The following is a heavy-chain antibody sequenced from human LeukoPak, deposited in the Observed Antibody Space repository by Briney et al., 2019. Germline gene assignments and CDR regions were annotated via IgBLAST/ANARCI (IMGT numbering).Heavy chain of an antibody. CDR3: ARDPYSGSYGADYYYYMDV. V-gene: IGHV3-21*01. CDR1: GFTFSSYN. J-gene: IGHJ6*03. CDR2: ITSFSSHI. Sequence: GGSLRLSCAASGFTFSSYNMNWVRQTPGQGLEWVSSITSFSSHIYYADSVKGRFTISRDNAKSSLYLQINSLRAEDTAVYYCARDPYSGSYGADYYYYMDVWGKGTTVTISS. D-gene: IGHD1-26*01.